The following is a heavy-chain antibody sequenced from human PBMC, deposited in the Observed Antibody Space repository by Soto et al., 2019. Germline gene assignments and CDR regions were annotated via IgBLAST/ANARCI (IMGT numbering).Heavy chain of an antibody. J-gene: IGHJ6*02. CDR3: ARSEYQLLFAYYYRGMYV. CDR2: ISYDGSNK. CDR1: GFTFSSYA. Sequence: QVQLVESGGGVVQPGRSLRLSCAASGFTFSSYAMHWVRQAPGKGLEWVAVISYDGSNKYYADSVKGRFTISRDNSKNTKXLQMNSLRAEDTSVYYCARSEYQLLFAYYYRGMYVRGQGTTVTVS. D-gene: IGHD2-2*01. V-gene: IGHV3-30-3*01.